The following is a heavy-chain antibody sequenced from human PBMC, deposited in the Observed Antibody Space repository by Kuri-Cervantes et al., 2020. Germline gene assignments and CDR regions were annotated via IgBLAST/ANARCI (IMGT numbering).Heavy chain of an antibody. D-gene: IGHD4-11*01. Sequence: ASVKVSCKASGYTFTSYDINWVRQATGQGLEWMGWMNPNSGNTGYAQKFQGRVTMTRDTSISTAYMELSSLRSEDTAVYYCARVGVSNYDYYYYMDFWGKGTTVTVSS. J-gene: IGHJ6*03. CDR2: MNPNSGNT. CDR1: GYTFTSYD. V-gene: IGHV1-8*02. CDR3: ARVGVSNYDYYYYMDF.